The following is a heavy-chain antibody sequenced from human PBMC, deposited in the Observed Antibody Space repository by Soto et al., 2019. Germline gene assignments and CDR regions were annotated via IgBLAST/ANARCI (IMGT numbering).Heavy chain of an antibody. Sequence: EVQLLESGGGLVQPGGSLRLSCAASGFTFSSYAMSWVRQAPGKGLEWVSGISGSGGSTYYADSVKGRFTISRDNPKNTLYLQMNSLRAEDTAVYYCAKEYYDYIWGSYRLGAFDHWGQGTPVSVSS. CDR1: GFTFSSYA. D-gene: IGHD3-16*02. CDR2: ISGSGGST. J-gene: IGHJ4*02. V-gene: IGHV3-23*01. CDR3: AKEYYDYIWGSYRLGAFDH.